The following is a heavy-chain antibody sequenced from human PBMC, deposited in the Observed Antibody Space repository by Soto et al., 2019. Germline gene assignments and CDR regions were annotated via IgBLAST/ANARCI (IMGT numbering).Heavy chain of an antibody. J-gene: IGHJ4*02. CDR1: GYTFTGYA. V-gene: IGHV1-3*05. CDR2: INAGNGNT. CDR3: ARAVAVAADFDY. D-gene: IGHD6-19*01. Sequence: QVQLVQSGAEEKKPGASVKVSCKASGYTFTGYAMHWVRQAPGQRLEWMGWINAGNGNTKYSQKFQGRVTITRDTSASTAYMALSSLRSEDTAVYYCARAVAVAADFDYWGQGTLVTVS.